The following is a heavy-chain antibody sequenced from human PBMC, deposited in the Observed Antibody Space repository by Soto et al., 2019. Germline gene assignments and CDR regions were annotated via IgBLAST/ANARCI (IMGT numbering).Heavy chain of an antibody. CDR2: INPSGGSA. CDR3: ARSSDCSGGSCPYYYYYYGMDV. D-gene: IGHD2-15*01. CDR1: GYTFTSYY. Sequence: GASVKVSCKASGYTFTSYYMHWVRQAPGQGLEGKGIINPSGGSANYAQKFQGRVTMTGDESTSTAYMELSSLRSEDTAVYYCARSSDCSGGSCPYYYYYYGMDVWGQGTTVTVSS. J-gene: IGHJ6*02. V-gene: IGHV1-46*01.